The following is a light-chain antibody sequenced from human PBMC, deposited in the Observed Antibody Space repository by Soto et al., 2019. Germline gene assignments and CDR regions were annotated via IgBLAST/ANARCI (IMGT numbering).Light chain of an antibody. CDR1: QSVTSNY. V-gene: IGKV3-20*01. CDR3: QQYTMSPWT. Sequence: EIVLTQSPGTLSLSPGERATLSCRASQSVTSNYLAWYQQKPGLAPRLLIYGASHRTTGIPDRFSGSGSGTGFTLTISRLEPGDFAVYYCQQYTMSPWTFGQGTKVEV. J-gene: IGKJ1*01. CDR2: GAS.